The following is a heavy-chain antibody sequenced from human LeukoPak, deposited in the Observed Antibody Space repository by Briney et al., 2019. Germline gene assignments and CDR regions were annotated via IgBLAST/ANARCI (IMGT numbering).Heavy chain of an antibody. D-gene: IGHD5-12*01. J-gene: IGHJ5*02. V-gene: IGHV4-59*08. Sequence: PSETLSLTCTVSGGSINSYYWSWIRQPPGKGLEWIGYIHYSGSTNYNPSLKSRVTISVDTSKNLFSLKLMSVTAADTAVYYCARHLLSSGYDCWFDPWGQGTLVTVSS. CDR1: GGSINSYY. CDR2: IHYSGST. CDR3: ARHLLSSGYDCWFDP.